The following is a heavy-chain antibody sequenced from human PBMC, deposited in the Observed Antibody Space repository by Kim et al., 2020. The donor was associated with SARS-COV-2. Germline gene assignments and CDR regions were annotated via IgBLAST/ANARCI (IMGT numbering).Heavy chain of an antibody. CDR3: ARARGTVTIGATGAFDI. Sequence: GGFLRLSCAASGFTFSSYDMHWVRQATGKGLEWVSAIGTAGDPYYPGSVKGRFTISRENAKNSLYLQMNSLRAGDTAVYYCARARGTVTIGATGAFDIWGQGTMVTVSS. CDR2: IGTAGDP. V-gene: IGHV3-13*05. CDR1: GFTFSSYD. D-gene: IGHD4-4*01. J-gene: IGHJ3*02.